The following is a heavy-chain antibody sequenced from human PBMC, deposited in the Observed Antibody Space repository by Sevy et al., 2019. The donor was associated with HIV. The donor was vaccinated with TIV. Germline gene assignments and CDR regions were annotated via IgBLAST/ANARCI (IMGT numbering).Heavy chain of an antibody. V-gene: IGHV3-7*01. D-gene: IGHD5-18*01. CDR3: VREGVGGYSYSLDC. CDR2: MKEDGSES. J-gene: IGHJ4*02. CDR1: GFTFSSYW. Sequence: GGSLRLSCAASGFTFSSYWMSWVRQAPGKGLEWVATMKEDGSESNYVDSVKGRFTISRDNAKNSLYLKMNSLRAEDTAVYYCVREGVGGYSYSLDCWGQGTLVTVSS.